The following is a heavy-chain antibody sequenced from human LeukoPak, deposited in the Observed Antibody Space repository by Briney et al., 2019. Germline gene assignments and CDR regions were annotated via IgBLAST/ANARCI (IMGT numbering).Heavy chain of an antibody. D-gene: IGHD3-10*01. J-gene: IGHJ4*02. Sequence: PSQTLSLTCTVSGGSISSGDYYWSWIRQPPGKGLEWIGYIYYSGSTYYNPSLKSRVTISVDTSKNQFSLKLSSVTAADTAVYYCARVPTMGGGYFDYWGQGTLVTVSS. CDR3: ARVPTMGGGYFDY. CDR2: IYYSGST. CDR1: GGSISSGDYY. V-gene: IGHV4-30-4*01.